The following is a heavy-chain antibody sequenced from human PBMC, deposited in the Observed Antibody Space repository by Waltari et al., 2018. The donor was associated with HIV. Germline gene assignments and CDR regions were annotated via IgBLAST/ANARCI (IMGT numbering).Heavy chain of an antibody. V-gene: IGHV1-58*01. CDR2: IGVGSGKT. Sequence: QMQLVQSGPEVKKPETSVTVSCQASGFNFTNTVVQWVRQARGQRLEWIGWIGVGSGKTNYAQKVQRRVTITRDMSTTTAYMVLSSLIFDDTAVYYCAAGTHYYDRWGQGTLVTVSS. J-gene: IGHJ4*02. CDR3: AAGTHYYDR. CDR1: GFNFTNTV.